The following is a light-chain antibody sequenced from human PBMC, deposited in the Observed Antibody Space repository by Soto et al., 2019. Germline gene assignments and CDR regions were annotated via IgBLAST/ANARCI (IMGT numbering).Light chain of an antibody. Sequence: DMQMTRSPSILSASVGDRVTITCRASQSISSWLAWYQQKPGKAPNLLIHKASHLESGVPSRFSGSGSGTEFTLTISSLQPGDFATYYCQHYNTYPWTFGQGTKVDIK. J-gene: IGKJ1*01. CDR3: QHYNTYPWT. CDR1: QSISSW. CDR2: KAS. V-gene: IGKV1-5*03.